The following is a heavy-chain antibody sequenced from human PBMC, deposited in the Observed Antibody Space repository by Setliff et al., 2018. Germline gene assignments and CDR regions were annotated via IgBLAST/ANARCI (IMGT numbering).Heavy chain of an antibody. Sequence: PGGSLRLSCAASGFTFSSYGMHWVRQAPGKGLEWVAFIRYDGSNKDYADSVKGRFTISRDNSKNAVYLQMNSLRAEDTAEYYCAREEIGLGRGKYFDYWGQGTLVTVSS. J-gene: IGHJ4*02. D-gene: IGHD7-27*01. CDR3: AREEIGLGRGKYFDY. CDR2: IRYDGSNK. CDR1: GFTFSSYG. V-gene: IGHV3-30*02.